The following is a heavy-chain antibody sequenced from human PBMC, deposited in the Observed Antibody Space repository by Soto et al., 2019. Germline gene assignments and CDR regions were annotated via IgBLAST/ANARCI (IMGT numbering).Heavy chain of an antibody. D-gene: IGHD3-9*01. J-gene: IGHJ4*02. CDR1: GGSFSGYY. V-gene: IGHV4-34*01. CDR3: ARAGLGLVIIVY. Sequence: SETLSLTCAVYGGSFSGYYWSWIRQPPGKGLEWIGEINHSGSTNYNPSLKSRVTISVDTSKNQFSLKLSSVTAADTAVYYCARAGLGLVIIVYWGQGTLVTVSS. CDR2: INHSGST.